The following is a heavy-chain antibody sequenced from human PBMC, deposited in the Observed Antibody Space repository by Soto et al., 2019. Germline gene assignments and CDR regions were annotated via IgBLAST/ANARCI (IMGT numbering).Heavy chain of an antibody. CDR1: DDFISSYY. Sequence: SETLSLTCTVSDDFISSYYWNWIRQPAGKGLEWIGRVSTNGATNYNPSLESRVTMSVDTSKNQFSLKLTSVTAADTAVYFCARADYEILTGSYAMDVWGQGTMVTVSS. V-gene: IGHV4-4*07. J-gene: IGHJ6*02. CDR2: VSTNGAT. D-gene: IGHD3-9*01. CDR3: ARADYEILTGSYAMDV.